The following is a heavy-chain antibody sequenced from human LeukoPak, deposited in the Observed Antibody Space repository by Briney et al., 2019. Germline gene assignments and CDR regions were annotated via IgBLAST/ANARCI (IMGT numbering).Heavy chain of an antibody. V-gene: IGHV3-33*01. J-gene: IGHJ3*02. D-gene: IGHD2/OR15-2a*01. CDR3: ITTTFNDAFDI. Sequence: GGSLRLSCAASGFTFSSYGMHWVRQAPGKGLEWVAVIWCDGSNKYYADSVKGRFTISRDNSKNTLYLQMNSLRAEDTAVYYCITTTFNDAFDIWGQGTMVTVSS. CDR2: IWCDGSNK. CDR1: GFTFSSYG.